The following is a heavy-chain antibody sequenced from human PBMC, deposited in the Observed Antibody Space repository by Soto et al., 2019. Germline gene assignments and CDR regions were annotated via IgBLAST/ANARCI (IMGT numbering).Heavy chain of an antibody. CDR2: ISYDGSNK. J-gene: IGHJ4*02. CDR1: GFTFSSYA. V-gene: IGHV3-30-3*01. CDR3: AGDSNPL. Sequence: QVQLVESGGGVVQPGRSLRLSCAASGFTFSSYAMHWVRQAPGKGLEWVAVISYDGSNKYYADSVKGRFTISRDNSKNPLYLKMNSLRAEDTAVYYCAGDSNPLWGQGTLVTVSS.